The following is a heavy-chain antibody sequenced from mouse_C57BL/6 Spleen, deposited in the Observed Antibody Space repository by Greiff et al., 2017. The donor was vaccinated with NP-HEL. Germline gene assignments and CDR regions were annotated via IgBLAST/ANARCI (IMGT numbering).Heavy chain of an antibody. J-gene: IGHJ2*01. CDR3: ARNYGYYFDY. V-gene: IGHV5-17*01. D-gene: IGHD1-1*02. CDR2: ISSGSSTI. CDR1: GFTFGDYG. Sequence: VQLKESGGGLVKPGGSLKLSCAASGFTFGDYGMHWVRQAPEKGLEWVAYISSGSSTIYYADTVKGRFTISRDNAKNTLFLQMTSLRSEDTAMYYCARNYGYYFDYWGQGTTLTVSS.